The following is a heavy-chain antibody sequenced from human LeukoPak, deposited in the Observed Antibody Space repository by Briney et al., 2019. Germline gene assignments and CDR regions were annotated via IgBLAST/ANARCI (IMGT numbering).Heavy chain of an antibody. J-gene: IGHJ4*02. CDR2: ISYDGNTI. V-gene: IGHV3-30-3*01. Sequence: GGSLRLSCAASEFTFSNYAVHWVRQAPGKGLQWVAVISYDGNTIHYADSVKGRFTISRDTSKNTLYLQMNSLRTEDTAVYYCARSGGLQKFDYWGQGTLVTVSS. D-gene: IGHD4-11*01. CDR1: EFTFSNYA. CDR3: ARSGGLQKFDY.